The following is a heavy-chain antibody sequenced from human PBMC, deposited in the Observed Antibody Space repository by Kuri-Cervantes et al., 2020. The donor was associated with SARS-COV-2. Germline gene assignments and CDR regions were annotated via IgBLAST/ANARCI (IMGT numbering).Heavy chain of an antibody. J-gene: IGHJ6*02. Sequence: SETLSLTCTVSGGSISSSSYYWSWIRQPPGKGLEWIGEINHSGSTNYNPSLKSRVTISVDTSKNQFSLKLSSVTAADTAVYYCARGWGGYCSSTSCYYYYYGMDVWGQGTTVTVSS. CDR2: INHSGST. CDR1: GGSISSSSYY. D-gene: IGHD2-2*01. CDR3: ARGWGGYCSSTSCYYYYYGMDV. V-gene: IGHV4-39*07.